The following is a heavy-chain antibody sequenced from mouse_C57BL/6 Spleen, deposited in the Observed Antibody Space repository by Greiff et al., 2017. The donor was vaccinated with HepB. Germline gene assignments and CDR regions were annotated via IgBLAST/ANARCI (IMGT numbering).Heavy chain of an antibody. Sequence: QVQLQQPGAELVKPGASVKLSCKASGYTFTSYWMHWVKQRPGRGPEWIGRIDPNSGGTKYNEKFKSKATLTVDKPSSTAYMQLSSLTSEDSAVYYCARSNGPGIYYAMDYWGQGTSVTVSS. CDR1: GYTFTSYW. CDR3: ARSNGPGIYYAMDY. J-gene: IGHJ4*01. CDR2: IDPNSGGT. D-gene: IGHD1-1*01. V-gene: IGHV1-72*01.